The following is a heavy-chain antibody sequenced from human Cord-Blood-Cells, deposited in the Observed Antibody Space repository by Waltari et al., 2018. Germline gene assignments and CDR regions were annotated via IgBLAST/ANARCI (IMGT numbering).Heavy chain of an antibody. CDR2: TKHSGST. CDR3: ARGFGAGSYYDFDY. CDR1: GGSFSGSY. D-gene: IGHD1-26*01. V-gene: IGHV4-34*01. Sequence: QVQLQQWGAGLLKPSETLSLTCAVYGGSFSGSYWSWIRPPPGQGLEWIGETKHSGSTNYNPSLKSRVTISVDTSKNQFSLKLSSVTAADTAVYYCARGFGAGSYYDFDYWGQGTLVTVSS. J-gene: IGHJ4*02.